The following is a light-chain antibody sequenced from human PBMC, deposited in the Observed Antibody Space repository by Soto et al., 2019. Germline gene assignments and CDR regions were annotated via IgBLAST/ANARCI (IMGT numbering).Light chain of an antibody. CDR3: QQYGSSPEGFT. CDR2: GAS. CDR1: QSVSYY. J-gene: IGKJ3*01. Sequence: EIVLTQSPGTLSLSPGERATLSCRASQSVSYYLAWYQQKPGQAPRLLIYGASSRATGIPDRFSGSGSGTDFTLTISRLEPEDFAVYYCQQYGSSPEGFTFGPGTKVDIK. V-gene: IGKV3-20*01.